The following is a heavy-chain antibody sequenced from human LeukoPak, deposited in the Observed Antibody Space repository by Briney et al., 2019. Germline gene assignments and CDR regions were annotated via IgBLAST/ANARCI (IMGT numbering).Heavy chain of an antibody. V-gene: IGHV4-34*01. Sequence: GSLRLSCAASGFTFSSYAMSWIRQPPGKGLEWIGEINHSGSTNYNPSLKSRVTISVDTSKNQFSLKLSSVTAADTAVYYCARNRRSGPFDYWGQGTLVTVSS. CDR2: INHSGST. J-gene: IGHJ4*02. D-gene: IGHD3-22*01. CDR3: ARNRRSGPFDY. CDR1: GFTFSSYA.